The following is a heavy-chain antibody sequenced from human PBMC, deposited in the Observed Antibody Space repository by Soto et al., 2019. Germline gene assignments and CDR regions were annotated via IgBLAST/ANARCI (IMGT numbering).Heavy chain of an antibody. V-gene: IGHV4-31*03. CDR1: GGSISSGGYY. J-gene: IGHJ4*02. D-gene: IGHD1-1*01. Sequence: QVQLQESGPGLVKPSQTLSLTCTVSGGSISSGGYYWSWIRQHPGKGLEWIGYIYYSGSTYYNPSLKSRVTIVVDTSKNQFSLKLSSVTAADTAVYCCSRWPQLEPPFDYWGQGTLVTVSS. CDR2: IYYSGST. CDR3: SRWPQLEPPFDY.